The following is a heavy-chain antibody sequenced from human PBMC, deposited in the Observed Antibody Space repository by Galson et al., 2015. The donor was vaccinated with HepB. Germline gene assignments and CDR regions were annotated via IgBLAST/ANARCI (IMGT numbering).Heavy chain of an antibody. D-gene: IGHD1-26*01. J-gene: IGHJ3*02. Sequence: SLRLSCAASGFTFNTYAMNWVRQAPGKGLEWVSAISGSGGFTYYADSVKGRFTISRDNSKNTLYLQMNSLRAEDTSLYYCAKSNGGSYYGSAFDIWGQGTMVTVSS. CDR3: AKSNGGSYYGSAFDI. V-gene: IGHV3-23*01. CDR1: GFTFNTYA. CDR2: ISGSGGFT.